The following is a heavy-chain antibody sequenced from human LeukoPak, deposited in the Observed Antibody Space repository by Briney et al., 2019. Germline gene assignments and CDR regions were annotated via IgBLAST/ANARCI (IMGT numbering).Heavy chain of an antibody. CDR2: IYYTDS. CDR3: ASGWFGELYY. J-gene: IGHJ4*02. Sequence: PSQTLSLTCAVSGGSISSGDYSWGWIRQPPGKGLEWIGYIYYTDSYYNPSLKSRVTMSVDTSKNQFSLKLSSVTAADTAVYYCASGWFGELYYWGQGTLVTVSS. V-gene: IGHV4-30-4*07. CDR1: GGSISSGDYS. D-gene: IGHD3-10*01.